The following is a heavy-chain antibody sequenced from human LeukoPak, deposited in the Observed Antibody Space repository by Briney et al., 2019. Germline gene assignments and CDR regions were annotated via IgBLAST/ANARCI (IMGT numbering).Heavy chain of an antibody. CDR1: GGSFSGYY. CDR3: ARGRGSPVWGSYRYPLDY. J-gene: IGHJ4*02. Sequence: SETLSLTCAVYGGSFSGYYWSWIRQPPGKGLEWIGEINHSGSTNYNPHPKSRVTISVDTSKNQFSLKLSSVTAADTAVYYSARGRGSPVWGSYRYPLDYWGQGTLVTVSS. V-gene: IGHV4-34*01. CDR2: INHSGST. D-gene: IGHD3-16*02.